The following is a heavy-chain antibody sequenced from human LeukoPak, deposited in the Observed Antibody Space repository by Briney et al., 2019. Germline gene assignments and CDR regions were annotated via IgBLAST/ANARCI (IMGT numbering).Heavy chain of an antibody. V-gene: IGHV4-39*07. CDR1: GDSFSSVKDY. D-gene: IGHD6-19*01. CDR3: ARERGEEYSRGWYKRNYFDN. CDR2: GDYSGGT. Sequence: SETLSLTCIVSGDSFSSVKDYWAWIRQPPGKGLEWIASGDYSGGTYYNPSLESRVAISADMSKNQISLKLSSVTAADTAVYYCARERGEEYSRGWYKRNYFDNWGQGTRVTVSS. J-gene: IGHJ4*02.